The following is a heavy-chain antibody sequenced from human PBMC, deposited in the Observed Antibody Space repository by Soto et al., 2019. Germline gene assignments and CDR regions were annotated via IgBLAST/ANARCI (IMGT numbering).Heavy chain of an antibody. Sequence: PGGSLRLSCAASGFTVSSNYMSWVRQAPGKGLEWVSVIYSGGSTYYAAPVKGRFTISRDDSKNTLYLQMNSLKTEDTAVYYCTPGSGYDYRSDYWGQGTLVTVSS. CDR2: IYSGGST. D-gene: IGHD5-12*01. V-gene: IGHV3-66*01. CDR1: GFTVSSNY. CDR3: TPGSGYDYRSDY. J-gene: IGHJ4*02.